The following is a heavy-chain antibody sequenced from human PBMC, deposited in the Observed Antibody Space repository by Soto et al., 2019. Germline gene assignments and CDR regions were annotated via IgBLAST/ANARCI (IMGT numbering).Heavy chain of an antibody. J-gene: IGHJ4*02. CDR2: ISNSSSYI. V-gene: IGHV3-21*01. Sequence: GGSLRLSCAASGFTFSSYSMNWVRQAPGKGLEWVSSISNSSSYIYYADSVKGRFTISRDNAKNSLYLQMNSLRAEDTAVYYCARDLGGVVVPAASNFDYWGQGTLVTVSS. CDR3: ARDLGGVVVPAASNFDY. D-gene: IGHD2-2*01. CDR1: GFTFSSYS.